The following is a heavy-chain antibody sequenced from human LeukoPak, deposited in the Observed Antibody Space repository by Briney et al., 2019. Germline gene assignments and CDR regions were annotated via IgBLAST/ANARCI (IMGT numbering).Heavy chain of an antibody. CDR3: AAVRVGATPSAFDI. Sequence: GASVKVSCKASGFTFTSSAMQWVRQARGQRLEWIGWIVVGSGNTNYAQKFQERVTITRDMSTSTAYMELSSLRSEDTAVYYCAAVRVGATPSAFDIWGQGTMVTVSS. V-gene: IGHV1-58*02. CDR2: IVVGSGNT. J-gene: IGHJ3*02. CDR1: GFTFTSSA. D-gene: IGHD1-26*01.